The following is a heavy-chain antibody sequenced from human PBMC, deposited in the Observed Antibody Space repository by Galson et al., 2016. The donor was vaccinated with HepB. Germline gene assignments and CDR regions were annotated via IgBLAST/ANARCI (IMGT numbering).Heavy chain of an antibody. CDR2: IASSSSYI. J-gene: IGHJ3*02. V-gene: IGHV3-21*04. CDR1: GSTFSVNS. CDR3: ASLRWELLVTRTKPFEI. Sequence: SLRLSCAASGSTFSVNSMSWVRQAPGKGLEWIAAIASSSSYIYYRDSVKGRFTISRDNAKNSLYLQMGSLRAEDTAIYYCASLRWELLVTRTKPFEIWGQGTMVTVSS. D-gene: IGHD1-26*01.